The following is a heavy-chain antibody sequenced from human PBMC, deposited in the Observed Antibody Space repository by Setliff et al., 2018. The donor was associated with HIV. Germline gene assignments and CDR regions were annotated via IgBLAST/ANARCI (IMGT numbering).Heavy chain of an antibody. Sequence: KPSETLSLTCTVSGVSTSIHYWVWIRQPAGRGLEWIGRIFASGSTNYNPSLKSRVTMSVDTSKNQFSLRLSSVTAADTAVYYCVGGLRSRSQGHFDYWGQGTLVTVSS. CDR1: GVSTSIHY. J-gene: IGHJ4*02. CDR3: VGGLRSRSQGHFDY. D-gene: IGHD5-12*01. CDR2: IFASGST. V-gene: IGHV4-4*07.